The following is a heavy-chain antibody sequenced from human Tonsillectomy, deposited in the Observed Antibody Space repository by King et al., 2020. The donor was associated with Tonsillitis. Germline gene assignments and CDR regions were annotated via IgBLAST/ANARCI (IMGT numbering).Heavy chain of an antibody. Sequence: VQLVESGGGLVQPGGSLRLSCAASGFTFSSYWMSWVRQAPGKGLEWVANIKQDGSEKYYVDSVKGRFTISRDNAENSLYLQVNSLRAEDTAVYYCARVGSSSTYYYYYYMDVWGKGTTVTVSS. D-gene: IGHD6-6*01. V-gene: IGHV3-7*03. CDR3: ARVGSSSTYYYYYYMDV. CDR1: GFTFSSYW. J-gene: IGHJ6*03. CDR2: IKQDGSEK.